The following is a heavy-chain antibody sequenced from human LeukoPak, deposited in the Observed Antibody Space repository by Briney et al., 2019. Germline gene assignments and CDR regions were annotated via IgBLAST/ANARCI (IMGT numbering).Heavy chain of an antibody. D-gene: IGHD3-22*01. CDR3: AREGGSYDSSGYYSLHYYFDY. CDR2: ICSSGTT. CDR1: GDSIYSGNYY. Sequence: SETLSLTCTVSGDSIYSGNYYWSWIRQPAGKGLEWIGRICSSGTTIYNPSLKSRVTISVDTSKNQFSLKMSSVTAADTAVYYCAREGGSYDSSGYYSLHYYFDYWGQGTLVTVSS. V-gene: IGHV4-61*02. J-gene: IGHJ4*02.